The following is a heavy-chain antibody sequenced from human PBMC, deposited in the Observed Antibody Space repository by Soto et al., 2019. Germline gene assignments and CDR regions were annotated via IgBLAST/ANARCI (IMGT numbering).Heavy chain of an antibody. J-gene: IGHJ4*02. D-gene: IGHD6-19*01. CDR3: AKDMRIAVAGQIDY. V-gene: IGHV3-9*01. Sequence: PGGSLRLSCAASGFIFDDYAMHWVRQAPGKGLEWVSGINWSSGTLAYADSVKGRFTISRDNAKSSLYLQMNSLRPEDTALYYCAKDMRIAVAGQIDYWGQGTQVTVSS. CDR2: INWSSGTL. CDR1: GFIFDDYA.